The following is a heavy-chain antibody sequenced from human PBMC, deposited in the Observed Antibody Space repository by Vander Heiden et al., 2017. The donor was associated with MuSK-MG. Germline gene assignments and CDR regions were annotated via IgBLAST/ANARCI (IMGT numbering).Heavy chain of an antibody. Sequence: EVLLVESGGALVQPGRSLTLACAASGFALGDYAMSWFRQAPGEGLECVGFIRSRVYGATTEYAASVKGRFTISRDDSESVAYLEMNSLKIEDTGVYYCSRDSSSFPYDNWFDPWGQGTLVTVSS. CDR3: SRDSSSFPYDNWFDP. D-gene: IGHD2-2*01. CDR1: GFALGDYA. V-gene: IGHV3-49*03. J-gene: IGHJ5*02. CDR2: IRSRVYGATT.